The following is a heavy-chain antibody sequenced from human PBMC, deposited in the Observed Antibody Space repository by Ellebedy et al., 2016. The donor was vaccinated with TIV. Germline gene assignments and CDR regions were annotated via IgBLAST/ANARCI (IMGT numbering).Heavy chain of an antibody. V-gene: IGHV1-18*01. J-gene: IGHJ4*02. CDR2: VAGNNGNP. D-gene: IGHD1-14*01. CDR3: ARVTKRITNLGTHFYFDF. Sequence: AASVKVSCKASNYTFTAYAIAWVRQAPGQGLEWMGRVAGNNGNPNYAQKLQGRVTMTTDPSTTTAYMDLRGLTSDDTAVYYCARVTKRITNLGTHFYFDFWGQGTLVTVSP. CDR1: NYTFTAYA.